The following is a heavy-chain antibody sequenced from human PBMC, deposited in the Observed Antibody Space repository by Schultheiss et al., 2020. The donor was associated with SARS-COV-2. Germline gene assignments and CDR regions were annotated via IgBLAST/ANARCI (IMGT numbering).Heavy chain of an antibody. CDR3: AKQWDIVVVPAAITFDY. CDR2: ISWNSGSI. D-gene: IGHD2-2*01. Sequence: LRLSCAASGFTFDDYAMHWVRQAPGKGLEWVSGISWNSGSIGYADSVKGRFTISRDNAKNSLYLQMNSLRAEDTAVYYCAKQWDIVVVPAAITFDYWGQGTLVTVSS. J-gene: IGHJ4*02. CDR1: GFTFDDYA. V-gene: IGHV3-9*01.